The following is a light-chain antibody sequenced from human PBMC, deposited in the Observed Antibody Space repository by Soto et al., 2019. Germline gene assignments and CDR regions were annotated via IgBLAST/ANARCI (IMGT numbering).Light chain of an antibody. CDR3: QQYNKWPQWT. J-gene: IGKJ1*01. CDR2: GAS. Sequence: EIVMTQSPAALSVSPVERATLSCRASQSVSSDLAWYHQKPGQAPRLLIYGASTRATGVPARFSGSGSGTEFTLTISSLQSEDFAVYYCQQYNKWPQWTFGQGTKVDIK. V-gene: IGKV3-15*01. CDR1: QSVSSD.